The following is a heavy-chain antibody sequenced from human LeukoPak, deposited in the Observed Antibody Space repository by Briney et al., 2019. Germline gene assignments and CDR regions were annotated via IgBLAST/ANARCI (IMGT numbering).Heavy chain of an antibody. V-gene: IGHV3-21*01. CDR3: ARRGYHDYSGFDY. CDR2: ISGSSSDI. CDR1: EFTFSSYS. J-gene: IGHJ4*02. Sequence: PGGSLRLSCAGSEFTFSSYSMNWVRQAPGKGLEWVSSISGSSSDIYYADSVKGRFTISRDNAKNSLYLQMKSLRAEDTAVYYCARRGYHDYSGFDYWGQGTLVTVSS. D-gene: IGHD1-26*01.